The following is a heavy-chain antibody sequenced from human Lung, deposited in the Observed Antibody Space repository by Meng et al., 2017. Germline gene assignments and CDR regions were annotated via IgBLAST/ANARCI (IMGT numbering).Heavy chain of an antibody. J-gene: IGHJ4*02. V-gene: IGHV4-34*01. Sequence: APLRQWGAGLFKPSETLSRTWVVSGWYFSDYSWSWIRPPPGKGLEWNGEINHSGSNNYNASLESRATISVDTSQNNLSLKLSSVTAADSAVYYCARGPTTMAHDFDYWGQGTLVTVSS. D-gene: IGHD4-11*01. CDR1: GWYFSDYS. CDR3: ARGPTTMAHDFDY. CDR2: INHSGSN.